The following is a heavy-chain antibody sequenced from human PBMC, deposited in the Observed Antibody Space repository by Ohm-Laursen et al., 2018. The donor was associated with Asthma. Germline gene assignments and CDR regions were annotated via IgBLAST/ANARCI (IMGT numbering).Heavy chain of an antibody. D-gene: IGHD4-23*01. V-gene: IGHV3-30-3*01. J-gene: IGHJ4*02. CDR1: GFTFSSYA. CDR2: ISYDGSNK. Sequence: SLRLSCAASGFTFSSYAMHWVRQAPGKGLERVAVISYDGSNKYYADSVKGRFTISRDNSKNTLYLQMNSLRAEDTAVYYCARAGYGGNSCYFDYWGQGTLVTVSS. CDR3: ARAGYGGNSCYFDY.